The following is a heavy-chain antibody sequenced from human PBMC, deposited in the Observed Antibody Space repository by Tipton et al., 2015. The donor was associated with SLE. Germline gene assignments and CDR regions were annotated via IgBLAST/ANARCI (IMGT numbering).Heavy chain of an antibody. CDR1: GGSFSGHY. CDR3: ARHLYDFWSGYFDY. CDR2: INHSGST. D-gene: IGHD3-3*01. J-gene: IGHJ4*02. Sequence: LRLSCAVYGGSFSGHYWSWIRQPPGQGLEWIGEINHSGSTNYSPSLKSRVTTSVDTSRNQFSLKLRSVTAADTAVYYCARHLYDFWSGYFDYWGQGTLVTVSS. V-gene: IGHV4-34*01.